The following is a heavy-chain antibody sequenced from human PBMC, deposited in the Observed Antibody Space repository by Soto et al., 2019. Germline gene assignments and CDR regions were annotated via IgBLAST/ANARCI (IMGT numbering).Heavy chain of an antibody. Sequence: EVQLMESGGGLVQPGGSRRVSCAASGFSFSNYAMNWVRQAPGKGLEWVSYISIGSGSIFYADSVKGRFTISRDDAKNSLYMQMNTLRDEDTAVYYCVRDDRWAFDFWGQGTMVTVSS. CDR2: ISIGSGSI. CDR3: VRDDRWAFDF. D-gene: IGHD3-22*01. J-gene: IGHJ3*01. V-gene: IGHV3-48*02. CDR1: GFSFSNYA.